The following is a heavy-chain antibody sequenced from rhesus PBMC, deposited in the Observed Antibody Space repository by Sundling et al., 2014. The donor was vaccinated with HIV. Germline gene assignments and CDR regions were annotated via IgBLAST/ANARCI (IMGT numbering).Heavy chain of an antibody. Sequence: QVRLQESGPGLVKPSETLSLTCDVSGYTINSGYYWGWIRQPPGKGLEYLGYISGRTGNTYYNPSLKSRVTISKDTSKNQFSLRLTSVTAADTAVYYCTRGPHIAEVVYFESWGQGVLVTVSS. V-gene: IGHV4-99*01. J-gene: IGHJ4*01. D-gene: IGHD6-25*01. CDR2: ISGRTGNT. CDR1: GYTINSGYY. CDR3: TRGPHIAEVVYFES.